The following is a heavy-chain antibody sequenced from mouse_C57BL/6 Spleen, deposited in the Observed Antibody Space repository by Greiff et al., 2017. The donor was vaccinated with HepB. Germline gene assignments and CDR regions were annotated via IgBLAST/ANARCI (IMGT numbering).Heavy chain of an antibody. Sequence: VQLQQSGPGLVQPSQSLSITCTVSGFSLTSYGVHWVRQSPGKGLEWLGVIWRGGSTDYNAAFISRLSISKDNSKSQVIFKMNSLQADDTAIYYCARAYYDYDGNFDVWGTGTTVTVSS. CDR3: ARAYYDYDGNFDV. J-gene: IGHJ1*03. CDR2: IWRGGST. V-gene: IGHV2-2*01. D-gene: IGHD2-4*01. CDR1: GFSLTSYG.